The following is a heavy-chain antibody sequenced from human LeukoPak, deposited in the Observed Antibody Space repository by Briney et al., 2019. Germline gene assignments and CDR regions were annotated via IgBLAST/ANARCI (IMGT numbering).Heavy chain of an antibody. V-gene: IGHV5-51*01. J-gene: IGHJ6*02. CDR2: IYPGDSDT. D-gene: IGHD1-26*01. Sequence: GESLKISCKGSGYSFTSYWIGWVRQMPGKGLEWVGIIYPGDSDTRYSPSFQGQVTISADKSISTAYLQWSSLKASDTAMYYCARLYSGNPPSYYYYGMDVWGQGTTVTVSS. CDR3: ARLYSGNPPSYYYYGMDV. CDR1: GYSFTSYW.